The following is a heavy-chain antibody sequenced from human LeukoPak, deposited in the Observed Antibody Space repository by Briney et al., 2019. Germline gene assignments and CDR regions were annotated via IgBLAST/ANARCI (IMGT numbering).Heavy chain of an antibody. CDR2: INPNSGGT. J-gene: IGHJ3*02. V-gene: IGHV1-2*02. CDR1: GYTFTGYY. CDR3: AGLDCSGGSCYSRVLAFDI. Sequence: GASVKVSCKASGYTFTGYYMHWVRQAPGQGLEWMGWINPNSGGTNYAQKFQGRVTMTRDTSISTAYMELSRLRSDDTAVYYCAGLDCSGGSCYSRVLAFDIWGQGTMVTVSS. D-gene: IGHD2-15*01.